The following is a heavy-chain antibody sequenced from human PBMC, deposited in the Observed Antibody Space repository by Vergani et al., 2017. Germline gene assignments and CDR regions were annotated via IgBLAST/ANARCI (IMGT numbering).Heavy chain of an antibody. Sequence: EVQLVESGGGLVQPGGSLRLSCAASGFTFSSDWMSWVRQAPGKGLEWVANIKQDGSEKYYVDSVKGRFTISRDNAKNSLYLQMNSLRAEDTAVYYCYHSSLVYWGQGTLVTVSS. D-gene: IGHD3-22*01. CDR1: GFTFSSDW. CDR2: IKQDGSEK. V-gene: IGHV3-7*01. J-gene: IGHJ4*02. CDR3: YHSSLVY.